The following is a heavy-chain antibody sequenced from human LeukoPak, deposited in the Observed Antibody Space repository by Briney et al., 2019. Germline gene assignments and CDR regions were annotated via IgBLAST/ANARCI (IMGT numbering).Heavy chain of an antibody. CDR1: GYTLTSHG. CDR2: ISLSSGDT. V-gene: IGHV1-18*04. CDR3: ARDPGGNWGFDH. J-gene: IGHJ4*02. Sequence: ASVKVSCKASGYTLTSHGLSWARQAPGQGLEWMGWISLSSGDTNYAREFQERISMTRDTSTSTAYMELRSLRSGDTAVYYCARDPGGNWGFDHWGQGALVTVSS. D-gene: IGHD7-27*01.